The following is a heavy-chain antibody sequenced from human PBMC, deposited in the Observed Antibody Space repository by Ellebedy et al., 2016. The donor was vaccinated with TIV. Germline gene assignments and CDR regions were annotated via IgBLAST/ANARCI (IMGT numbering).Heavy chain of an antibody. Sequence: MPSETLSLTCTVSGGSISSYYWSWIRQPPGKGLEWIGYIYYSGSTNYNPSLKSRVTISVDTSKNQFSLKLSSVTAADTAVYYCARHGGAFDIWGQGTMVTVSS. CDR1: GGSISSYY. V-gene: IGHV4-59*08. CDR2: IYYSGST. D-gene: IGHD3-3*01. CDR3: ARHGGAFDI. J-gene: IGHJ3*02.